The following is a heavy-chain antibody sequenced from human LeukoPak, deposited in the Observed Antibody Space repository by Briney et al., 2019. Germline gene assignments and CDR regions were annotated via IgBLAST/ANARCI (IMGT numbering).Heavy chain of an antibody. CDR3: AVIAVAASASVDY. Sequence: ASVKVSCKASGYTFTGHYMHWVRQAPGQGLEWMGWINPNSGGTNYAQKFQGRVTMTRDTSISTAYMELSRLRSDDTAVYYCAVIAVAASASVDYWGQGTLVTVSS. V-gene: IGHV1-2*02. J-gene: IGHJ4*02. CDR2: INPNSGGT. D-gene: IGHD6-19*01. CDR1: GYTFTGHY.